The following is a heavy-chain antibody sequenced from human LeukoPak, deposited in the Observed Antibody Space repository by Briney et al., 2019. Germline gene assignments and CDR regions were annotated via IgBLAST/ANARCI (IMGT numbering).Heavy chain of an antibody. CDR3: AKRGIVIRAVIIIGFHKEAYYFDY. CDR2: ISERGGST. D-gene: IGHD3-10*01. CDR1: GITLSNYG. Sequence: GGSLRLSCVVSGITLSNYGMSWVRQAPGNGLEWVSGISERGGSTNYADSVKGRFIISRDTSKNTVYLQMNSLRVEDTAVYFCAKRGIVIRAVIIIGFHKEAYYFDYWGQGILVTVSS. V-gene: IGHV3-23*01. J-gene: IGHJ4*02.